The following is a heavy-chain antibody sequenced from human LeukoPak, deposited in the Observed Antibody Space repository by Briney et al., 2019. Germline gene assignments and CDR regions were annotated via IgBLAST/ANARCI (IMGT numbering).Heavy chain of an antibody. CDR1: GYIFTNYW. Sequence: GESLKISCRASGYIFTNYWIAWVRWMPGEGLQWMGIILPGDSDTRYSPSFRGQVTVSAETSTRTAYLQWTSLRASDSAIYYCARQGAGASYYDPTGLPRGAFDSWGQGTTVTVSS. D-gene: IGHD3-22*01. CDR2: ILPGDSDT. J-gene: IGHJ3*02. CDR3: ARQGAGASYYDPTGLPRGAFDS. V-gene: IGHV5-51*01.